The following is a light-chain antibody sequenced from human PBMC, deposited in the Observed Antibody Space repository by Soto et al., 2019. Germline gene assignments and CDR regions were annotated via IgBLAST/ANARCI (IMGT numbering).Light chain of an antibody. V-gene: IGLV2-23*02. J-gene: IGLJ3*02. CDR3: CSDAGSSTWV. CDR1: SSDVGNHNL. CDR2: EVT. Sequence: QSALTQPASVSGSPGQSITISCTGTSSDVGNHNLVSWYQQYPGKVPKLLIYEVTKRPSGVSNRFSGSKSGNTASLTISGLQAEDEDDYYCCSDAGSSTWVFGGGTKVTVL.